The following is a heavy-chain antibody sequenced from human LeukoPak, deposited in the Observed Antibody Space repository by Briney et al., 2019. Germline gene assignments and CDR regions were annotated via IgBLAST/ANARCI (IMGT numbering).Heavy chain of an antibody. CDR2: ISWNSGSI. CDR1: GFTFDDYA. J-gene: IGHJ4*02. D-gene: IGHD3-9*01. CDR3: AKTPYYDILTELGYFDY. Sequence: PGRSLRLSCAASGFTFDDYAMHWVRQAPGKGLEWVSGISWNSGSIGYADSVKGRFTISRDNAKNSMYLQMNSLRAEDTALYYCAKTPYYDILTELGYFDYWGQGTLVTVSS. V-gene: IGHV3-9*01.